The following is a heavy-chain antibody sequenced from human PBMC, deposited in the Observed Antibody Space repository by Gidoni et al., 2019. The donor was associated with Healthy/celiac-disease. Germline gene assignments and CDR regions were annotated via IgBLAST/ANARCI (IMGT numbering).Heavy chain of an antibody. J-gene: IGHJ4*02. CDR1: GYSFTSYW. D-gene: IGHD5-18*01. V-gene: IGHV5-51*01. CDR3: ARLSPAEYWGYSYGIMPYYFDY. Sequence: EVQLVQSGAEVKKPGESLKISCKGSGYSFTSYWIGWVRQMPGKGLEWMGIIYPGDSDTRYSPSFQGQVTISADKSISTAYLQWSSLKASDTAMYYCARLSPAEYWGYSYGIMPYYFDYWGQGTLVTVSS. CDR2: IYPGDSDT.